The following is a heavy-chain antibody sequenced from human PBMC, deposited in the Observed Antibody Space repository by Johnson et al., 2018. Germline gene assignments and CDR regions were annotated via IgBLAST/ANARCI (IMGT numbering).Heavy chain of an antibody. CDR1: GGSISSSSYY. J-gene: IGHJ1*01. Sequence: QVQLQESGPGLVKPSETLSLTCTVSGGSISSSSYYWGWIRQPPGKGLEWIGSIYYSGSTYYNPSLKSRVTISVDTSKNQFSPKLSSVTAAATALYYCARDYFDWFKGPFQHWGQGTLVTVSS. CDR3: ARDYFDWFKGPFQH. V-gene: IGHV4-39*02. CDR2: IYYSGST. D-gene: IGHD3-9*01.